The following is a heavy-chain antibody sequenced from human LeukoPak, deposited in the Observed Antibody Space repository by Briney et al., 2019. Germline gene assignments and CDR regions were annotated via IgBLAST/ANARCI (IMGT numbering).Heavy chain of an antibody. CDR3: ARVGGARYYWYYMDV. V-gene: IGHV3-7*01. D-gene: IGHD3-10*01. CDR2: IKRDGSEK. CDR1: GFSFSSYW. Sequence: PGGSLRLSCAASGFSFSSYWLSWVRQAPGKGLEWVANIKRDGSEKYYVDSLKGRLTVSRANAKNALYLQINGLRAGDTAVYYCARVGGARYYWYYMDVWGKGTTVTVSS. J-gene: IGHJ6*03.